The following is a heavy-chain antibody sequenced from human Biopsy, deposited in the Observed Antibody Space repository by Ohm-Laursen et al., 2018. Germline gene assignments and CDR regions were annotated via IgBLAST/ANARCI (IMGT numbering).Heavy chain of an antibody. CDR2: VHPNSGAT. CDR1: GYTFTDYF. Sequence: SSVKVSCKASGYTFTDYFIHWVRQSPGQGLEWIGWVHPNSGATNSAEKFRGRVTLTRDTSIGAVYIELRRLKSDDAAVYYCARDRMTDVFGGPTRTDVFDSWGQGTPVTVSS. D-gene: IGHD3-10*01. J-gene: IGHJ4*02. CDR3: ARDRMTDVFGGPTRTDVFDS. V-gene: IGHV1-2*02.